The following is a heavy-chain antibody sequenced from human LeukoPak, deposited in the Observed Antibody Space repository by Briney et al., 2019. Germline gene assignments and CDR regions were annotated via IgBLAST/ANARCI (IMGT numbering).Heavy chain of an antibody. Sequence: GGSLRLSCAASGFTFSSYGMHWVRQAPGKGLEWVAVIWYDGGNKYYADSVKGRFTISRDNSKNTLYLQMNSLRAEDTAVYYCARDSRDDYLDYWGQGTLVTVSS. V-gene: IGHV3-33*01. CDR3: ARDSRDDYLDY. CDR2: IWYDGGNK. D-gene: IGHD5-24*01. J-gene: IGHJ4*02. CDR1: GFTFSSYG.